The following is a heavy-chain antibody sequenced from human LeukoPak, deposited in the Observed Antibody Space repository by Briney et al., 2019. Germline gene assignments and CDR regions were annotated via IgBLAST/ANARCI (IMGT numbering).Heavy chain of an antibody. V-gene: IGHV3-23*01. CDR2: ISGNGRST. Sequence: GGSLRLSCAASGFTFSNAWMSWVRQAPGKGLEWVSGISGNGRSTYYADSVKGRFTISRDNSKNTLSLQMNSLRAEDTAVYYCAKVNWCSATCADAWGQGTLVTVSS. CDR3: AKVNWCSATCADA. J-gene: IGHJ4*02. CDR1: GFTFSNAW. D-gene: IGHD2-2*01.